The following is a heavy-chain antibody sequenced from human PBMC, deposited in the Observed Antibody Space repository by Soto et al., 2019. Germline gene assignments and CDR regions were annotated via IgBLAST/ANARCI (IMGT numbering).Heavy chain of an antibody. Sequence: PGGSLRLSCAASGFTFSSYGMHWVRQAPGKGLEWVAVISYDGSNKYYADSVKGRFTISRDNSKNTLYLQMNSLRAEDTAVYYCAKDLYRVDTAIPEDYWGQGTLVTVSS. CDR1: GFTFSSYG. V-gene: IGHV3-30*18. CDR3: AKDLYRVDTAIPEDY. CDR2: ISYDGSNK. D-gene: IGHD5-18*01. J-gene: IGHJ4*02.